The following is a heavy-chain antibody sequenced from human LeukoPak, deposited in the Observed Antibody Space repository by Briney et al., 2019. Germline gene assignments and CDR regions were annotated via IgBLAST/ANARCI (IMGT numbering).Heavy chain of an antibody. CDR2: ISGYSGNT. D-gene: IGHD1-26*01. CDR3: ERVGATYGDPLEYDY. J-gene: IGHJ4*02. V-gene: IGHV1-18*01. CDR1: VYSFTKYG. Sequence: ASVKVSCKASVYSFTKYGISWVRHAPGQGLEWMGRISGYSGNTNYAPKLQGRVTMTTDTSTSTAYIELRILTSPDTATYYRERVGATYGDPLEYDYWGQGTLVTVSS.